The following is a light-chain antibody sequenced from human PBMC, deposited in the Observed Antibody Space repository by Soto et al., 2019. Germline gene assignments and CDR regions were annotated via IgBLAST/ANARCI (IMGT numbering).Light chain of an antibody. V-gene: IGKV3-20*01. Sequence: EIVLTQSPGTLSLSPGERATLSCRASQSVNSGYLAWYQQTPGQPPRLLIYDTSTRATGIPDRFSGSGSGTDFTLTISRLEPEDFAVFYCQQYGSSPRTFGQGTKVEIK. CDR2: DTS. J-gene: IGKJ1*01. CDR1: QSVNSGY. CDR3: QQYGSSPRT.